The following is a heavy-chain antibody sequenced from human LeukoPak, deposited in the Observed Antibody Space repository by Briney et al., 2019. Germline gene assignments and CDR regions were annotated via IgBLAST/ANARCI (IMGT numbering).Heavy chain of an antibody. Sequence: PGGSLRLSCAASGFTFSSYAMHWVRQAPGKGLEWAAVISYDGSNKYYADSVKGRFTISRDNSKNTLYLQMNSLRAEDTAIYYCARGWRYFDYWGQGTLVTVSS. D-gene: IGHD3-3*01. CDR3: ARGWRYFDY. CDR1: GFTFSSYA. J-gene: IGHJ4*02. CDR2: ISYDGSNK. V-gene: IGHV3-30*04.